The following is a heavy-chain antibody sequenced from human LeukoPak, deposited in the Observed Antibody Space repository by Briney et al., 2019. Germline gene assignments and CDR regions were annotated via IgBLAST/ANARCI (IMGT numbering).Heavy chain of an antibody. Sequence: GGSLRLSCAASGFTFSSYTMSWVRQAPGKGLEWVSTITTSDGNTYYADSVKGRFTISRDNSKNTLYLQMNSLRAEDAAVYYCAKPVDTAMVTDYWGQGTLVTVSS. CDR3: AKPVDTAMVTDY. CDR1: GFTFSSYT. J-gene: IGHJ4*02. V-gene: IGHV3-23*01. CDR2: ITTSDGNT. D-gene: IGHD5-18*01.